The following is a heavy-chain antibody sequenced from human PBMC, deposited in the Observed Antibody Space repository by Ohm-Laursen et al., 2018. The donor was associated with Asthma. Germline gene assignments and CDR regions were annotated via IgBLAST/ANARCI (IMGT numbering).Heavy chain of an antibody. Sequence: SLRLSCSASGLPFSNFWMSWVRQAPGKGLEWVANIYPDGSEKYYVDSVDGRFTISRDNAKNSLYLQMNSLRAEDTALYYCARIGPEWELPGREYSLHHWGEGTLVTVSS. CDR2: IYPDGSEK. V-gene: IGHV3-7*02. D-gene: IGHD1-26*01. CDR1: GLPFSNFW. J-gene: IGHJ1*01. CDR3: ARIGPEWELPGREYSLHH.